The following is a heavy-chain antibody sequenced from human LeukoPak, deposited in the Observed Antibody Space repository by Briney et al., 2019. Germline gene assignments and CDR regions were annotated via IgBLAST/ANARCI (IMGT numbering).Heavy chain of an antibody. J-gene: IGHJ3*02. Sequence: GGSLRLSCAASGFTFSDYSMNWVRQAPGKGLEWVSSISFSSSHIFYADSLKGRSTISRDNAKNSLYLQMNSLRPEDTAVYYCARFYGGNSNGFDIRGQGTMVTVSS. V-gene: IGHV3-21*06. CDR2: ISFSSSHI. CDR1: GFTFSDYS. CDR3: ARFYGGNSNGFDI. D-gene: IGHD4-23*01.